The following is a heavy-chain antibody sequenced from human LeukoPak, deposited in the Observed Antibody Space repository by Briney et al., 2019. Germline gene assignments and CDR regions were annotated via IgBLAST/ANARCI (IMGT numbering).Heavy chain of an antibody. J-gene: IGHJ6*03. V-gene: IGHV3-21*01. CDR2: ISTVSTYT. Sequence: GGSLRLTCAASGFTFSDYSINWVRQAPGKGLEWVSSISTVSTYTNYADSVRGRCSIFRDNAKGLLYLQMSNLRDEDTGVYYCARDASGYFHYYYMDVWGKGTTVTVSS. CDR1: GFTFSDYS. CDR3: ARDASGYFHYYYMDV. D-gene: IGHD3-3*01.